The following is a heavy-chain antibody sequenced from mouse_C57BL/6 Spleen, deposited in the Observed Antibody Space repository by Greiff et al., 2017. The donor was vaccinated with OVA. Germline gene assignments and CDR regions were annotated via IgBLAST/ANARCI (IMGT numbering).Heavy chain of an antibody. CDR2: IWRGGST. Sequence: VQLQQSGPGLVQPSQSLSITCTVSGFSLTSYGVHWVRQSPGKGLEWLGVIWRGGSTDYNAAFMSRLSITKDNSNSQVFFKMNSLQADDTAIYYCATPYYGSSYPFAYWGQGTLVTVSA. CDR1: GFSLTSYG. V-gene: IGHV2-5*01. J-gene: IGHJ3*01. CDR3: ATPYYGSSYPFAY. D-gene: IGHD1-1*01.